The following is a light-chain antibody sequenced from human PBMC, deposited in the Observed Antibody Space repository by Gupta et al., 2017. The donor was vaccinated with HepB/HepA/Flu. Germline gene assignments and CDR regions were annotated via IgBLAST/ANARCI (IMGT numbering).Light chain of an antibody. V-gene: IGKV1-39*01. Sequence: DIQMTQSPSSLSASVGDRVTITCRASQSINRYLIWYQQKPGKAPNLLIYIASSLQSGVPPRFSGSGSGTDFTLTISSLQPEDFATYYCQQSYSTPYTFGQGTKLEIK. CDR2: IAS. J-gene: IGKJ2*01. CDR1: QSINRY. CDR3: QQSYSTPYT.